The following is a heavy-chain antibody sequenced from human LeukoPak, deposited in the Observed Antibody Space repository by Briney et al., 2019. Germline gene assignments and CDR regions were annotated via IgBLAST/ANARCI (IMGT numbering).Heavy chain of an antibody. V-gene: IGHV1-18*01. CDR1: GYTFTIDG. CDR2: ISAYNGNT. D-gene: IGHD6-19*01. J-gene: IGHJ4*02. CDR3: AREHSSGWPDY. Sequence: AAVKVSCKSSGYTFTIDGFGWVRQAPAQGLGWMGWISAYNGNTNYAQTLQGRLTLTTDPSTSTAYLELRRLRSDETAVYYCAREHSSGWPDYWGQGTLVTVSS.